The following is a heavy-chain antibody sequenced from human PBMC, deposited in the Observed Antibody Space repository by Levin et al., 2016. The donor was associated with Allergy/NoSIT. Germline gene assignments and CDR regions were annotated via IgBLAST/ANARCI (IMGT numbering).Heavy chain of an antibody. Sequence: LRLSCTVSGGALINSGDYYWNWIRLPAGKGLEWIGRIYTRGTTSYSPSLKSRVTISLDTSKSQFSLRLDSVSAADTAVYYCARATIIPPLSHALEIWGQGTMVTVSS. CDR2: IYTRGTT. CDR1: GGALINSGDYY. J-gene: IGHJ3*02. CDR3: ARATIIPPLSHALEI. V-gene: IGHV4-61*02. D-gene: IGHD3-10*01.